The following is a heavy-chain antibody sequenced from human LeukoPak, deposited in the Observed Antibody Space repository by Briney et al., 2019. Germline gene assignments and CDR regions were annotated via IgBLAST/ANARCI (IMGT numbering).Heavy chain of an antibody. CDR3: VKDGGRDTAAAYY. CDR2: ILRNSGSI. J-gene: IGHJ4*02. D-gene: IGHD6-13*01. V-gene: IGHV3-9*01. Sequence: GGSLRLSCAASGFTFDDYAMHWVRQAPGKGLEWVSGILRNSGSIGYADSVKGRFTISRDDAKSSLYLQMNSLRAEDTALYYCVKDGGRDTAAAYYWGQGTLVSVSS. CDR1: GFTFDDYA.